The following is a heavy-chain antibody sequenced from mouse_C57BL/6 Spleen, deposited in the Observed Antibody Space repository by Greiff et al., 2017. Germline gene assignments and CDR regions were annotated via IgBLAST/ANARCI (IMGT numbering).Heavy chain of an antibody. CDR2: IYPGGGYT. CDR3: ARWYGNYDIYFDY. CDR1: GYTFTNYW. Sequence: QVQLQQSGAELVRPGTSVKMSCKASGYTFTNYWIGWAKQRPGHGLEWIGDIYPGGGYTNYNEKFKGKATLTADKSSSTAYMQFSSLTSEDSAIYYGARWYGNYDIYFDYWGQGTTLTVSS. J-gene: IGHJ2*01. V-gene: IGHV1-63*01. D-gene: IGHD2-10*02.